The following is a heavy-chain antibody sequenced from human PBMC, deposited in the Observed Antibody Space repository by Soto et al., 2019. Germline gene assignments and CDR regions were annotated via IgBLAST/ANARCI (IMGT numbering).Heavy chain of an antibody. Sequence: QVQLQESGPGLVKPSQTLSLTRTVSGGSISSGGYYWSWIRQHPGKGLEWIGYIYYSGSTYYNPTLKSRITISVDTSKNQFSLNRSSVTAADTAVYYCARVGLERFPFDYWGRGTQVTVSS. CDR3: ARVGLERFPFDY. V-gene: IGHV4-31*03. CDR2: IYYSGST. D-gene: IGHD1-1*01. J-gene: IGHJ4*02. CDR1: GGSISSGGYY.